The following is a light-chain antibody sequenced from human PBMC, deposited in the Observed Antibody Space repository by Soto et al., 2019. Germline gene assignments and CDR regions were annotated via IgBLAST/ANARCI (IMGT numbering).Light chain of an antibody. V-gene: IGLV2-11*01. J-gene: IGLJ1*01. CDR1: SSDVGYYNY. CDR3: CSYAGSYTYV. CDR2: DVT. Sequence: QSALTQPRSVSGSPGQSVTISCTGTSSDVGYYNYISWYQQYPGKGPKLILYDVTKRPSGVPDRFSGSKSGSTASLIISGLQAEDEADYYCCSYAGSYTYVFGTGTKLTVL.